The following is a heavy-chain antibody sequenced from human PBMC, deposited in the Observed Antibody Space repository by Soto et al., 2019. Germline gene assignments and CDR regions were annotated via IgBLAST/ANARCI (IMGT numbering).Heavy chain of an antibody. CDR2: IWYDGSNK. Sequence: GGSLRLSCAASGFTFSSYGMHWVRQAPGKGLEWVAVIWYDGSNKYYADSVKGRFTISRDNSKNTLYLQMNSLRAEDTAVYYCASSYYGDYVFGLYWGQGTLVTVSS. V-gene: IGHV3-33*01. CDR3: ASSYYGDYVFGLY. CDR1: GFTFSSYG. J-gene: IGHJ4*02. D-gene: IGHD4-17*01.